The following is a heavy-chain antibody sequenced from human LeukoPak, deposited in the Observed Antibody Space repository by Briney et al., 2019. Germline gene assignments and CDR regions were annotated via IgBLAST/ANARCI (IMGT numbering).Heavy chain of an antibody. CDR1: GGSISSSNW. Sequence: SETLSLTCAVSGGSISSSNWWSWVRQPPGKGLEWIGEIYHSGSTNYNPSLKSRVTISVDTSKNQFSLKLSSVTAADTAVYYCARGRYYDSSGYYPEDYFDYWGQGTLVTVSS. D-gene: IGHD3-22*01. V-gene: IGHV4-4*02. CDR2: IYHSGST. CDR3: ARGRYYDSSGYYPEDYFDY. J-gene: IGHJ4*02.